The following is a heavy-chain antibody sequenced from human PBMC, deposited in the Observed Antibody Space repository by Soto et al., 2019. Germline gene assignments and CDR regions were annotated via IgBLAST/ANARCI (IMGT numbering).Heavy chain of an antibody. V-gene: IGHV4-59*01. D-gene: IGHD5-18*01. Sequence: SETLSLTCTVSGGSISSDYWSWIRQPPGKGLEWIGYTFYSGSTNYNPSLKSRVTISLDASKNQLSLKLSSVTAADTAVYYCAREALRRGYSYSTFDYWGQGTLVTVSS. CDR3: AREALRRGYSYSTFDY. CDR2: TFYSGST. CDR1: GGSISSDY. J-gene: IGHJ4*02.